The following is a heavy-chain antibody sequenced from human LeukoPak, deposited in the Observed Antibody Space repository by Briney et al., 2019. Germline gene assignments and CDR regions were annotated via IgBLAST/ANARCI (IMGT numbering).Heavy chain of an antibody. D-gene: IGHD1-26*01. CDR2: IYYSGST. Sequence: SETLSLTCTVSGGSISSSSYYWGWIRQPPGKGLEWIGSIYYSGSTYYNPSLKSRVTISVDTSKNQFSLKLSSVTAADTAVYYCARTHMVGAVDYWGQGTLVTVSS. CDR1: GGSISSSSYY. CDR3: ARTHMVGAVDY. J-gene: IGHJ4*02. V-gene: IGHV4-39*01.